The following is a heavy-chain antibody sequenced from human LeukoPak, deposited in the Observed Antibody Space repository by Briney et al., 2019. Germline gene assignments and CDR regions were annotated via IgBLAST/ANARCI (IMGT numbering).Heavy chain of an antibody. CDR2: INPHSGGT. V-gene: IGHV1-2*02. CDR1: GYTFTCYY. Sequence: ASVKVSFKASGYTFTCYYMHWVRPAPGQGLEWMGWINPHSGGTNYAQKFQDRVTMTRDTSISTAYMELSRLRSDDKAVYYCARGSGHRPPNDYWGQGTLVTVSS. CDR3: ARGSGHRPPNDY. D-gene: IGHD6-19*01. J-gene: IGHJ4*02.